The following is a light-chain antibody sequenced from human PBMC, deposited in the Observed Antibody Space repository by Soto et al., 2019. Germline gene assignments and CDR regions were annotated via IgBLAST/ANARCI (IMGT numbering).Light chain of an antibody. CDR1: QSVSSN. J-gene: IGKJ1*01. Sequence: EIVMTQSPATLSVSPGERATLSCRASQSVSSNLAWYQQKPGQAPRLLIYGASTRATGIPARFSGSGSGTEFTLNISSLQSEDFVVYYCQQYNNWPPWTFGQGTKVEIQ. CDR2: GAS. V-gene: IGKV3-15*01. CDR3: QQYNNWPPWT.